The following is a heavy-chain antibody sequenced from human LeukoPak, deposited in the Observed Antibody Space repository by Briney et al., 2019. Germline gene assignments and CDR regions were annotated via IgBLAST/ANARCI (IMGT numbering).Heavy chain of an antibody. CDR2: ISGSDAGT. CDR3: AKDPPLVNSGQAVNWVDP. CDR1: GFTFRTYG. J-gene: IGHJ5*02. V-gene: IGHV3-23*01. D-gene: IGHD3-10*01. Sequence: GGTLRLSCAASGFTFRTYGMNWVRQPPGKGLEWVSAISGSDAGTYYADSVKGRFTISRDNSKNTLYLQMNRLRAEDTAVYYCAKDPPLVNSGQAVNWVDPWGQGTLVTVSS.